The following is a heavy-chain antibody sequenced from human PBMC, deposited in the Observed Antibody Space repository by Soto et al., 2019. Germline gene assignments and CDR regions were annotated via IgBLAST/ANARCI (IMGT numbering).Heavy chain of an antibody. CDR1: GYTFTNYD. J-gene: IGHJ4*02. D-gene: IGHD3-10*01. Sequence: GGSRKVSCKASGYTFTNYDINWVRQATGQGLEWMGWMNPNSGNTGYAQKFQGRVTMTRNTSISTAYMELSSLRSEDTAVYYCARINQPFATYYLDFRCQRTLRTVST. CDR3: ARINQPFATYYLDF. CDR2: MNPNSGNT. V-gene: IGHV1-8*01.